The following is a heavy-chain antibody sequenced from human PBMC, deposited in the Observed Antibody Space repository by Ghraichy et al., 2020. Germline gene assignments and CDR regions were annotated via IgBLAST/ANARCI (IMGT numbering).Heavy chain of an antibody. CDR1: GFTFSSSA. D-gene: IGHD5-24*01. CDR3: PRDNAFDI. Sequence: GGSLRLSCAASGFTFSSSAMNWVRQAPGKGLEWLSTISDGGAATYYSDSVKGRFTISRDNSKNTLYLQMNSLRAEDTAVYYCPRDNAFDIWGQGTMVTVSS. V-gene: IGHV3-23*01. J-gene: IGHJ3*02. CDR2: ISDGGAAT.